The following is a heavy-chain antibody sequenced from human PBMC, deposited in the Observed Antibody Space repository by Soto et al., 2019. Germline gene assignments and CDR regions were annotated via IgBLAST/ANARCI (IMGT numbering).Heavy chain of an antibody. Sequence: EVQLVESRGGLVKPGGSLRLSCAASGFTFSNAWMSWVRQAPGKGLEWVGRIKSKTDGGTTDYAAPVKGRFTISRDDSKNTLYLQMNSLKTEDTAVYYCTTVDWFGTDAFDIWGQGTMVTVSS. CDR2: IKSKTDGGTT. V-gene: IGHV3-15*01. D-gene: IGHD3-10*01. CDR1: GFTFSNAW. CDR3: TTVDWFGTDAFDI. J-gene: IGHJ3*02.